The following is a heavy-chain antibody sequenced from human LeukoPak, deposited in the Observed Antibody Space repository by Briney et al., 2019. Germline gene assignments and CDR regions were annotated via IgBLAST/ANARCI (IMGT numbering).Heavy chain of an antibody. CDR3: AKDIQLWLNWFDP. Sequence: GGSLRLSCAASGFTVSSNYMSWVRQAPGKGLEWVSVIYSGGSTYYADSVKGRFTISRDNSKNTLYLQMNSLRAEDTAVYYCAKDIQLWLNWFDPWGQGTLVTVSS. V-gene: IGHV3-53*01. CDR1: GFTVSSNY. D-gene: IGHD5-18*01. J-gene: IGHJ5*02. CDR2: IYSGGST.